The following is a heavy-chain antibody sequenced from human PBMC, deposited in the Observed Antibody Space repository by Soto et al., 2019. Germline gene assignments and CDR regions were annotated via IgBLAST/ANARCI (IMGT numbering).Heavy chain of an antibody. CDR2: ISGSAGST. D-gene: IGHD2-21*01. CDR3: ARRAIPSPVLYFDH. Sequence: EVQLLESGGALINPGGPLRLPFSASGFPLGSPAMTWVRQAQGKGLEWVSTISGSAGSTNYPGSVKGRFTVSRDNSKNTLYLQMSSLRAEDTAVYYCARRAIPSPVLYFDHWGRGTLVTVSS. V-gene: IGHV3-23*01. J-gene: IGHJ4*02. CDR1: GFPLGSPA.